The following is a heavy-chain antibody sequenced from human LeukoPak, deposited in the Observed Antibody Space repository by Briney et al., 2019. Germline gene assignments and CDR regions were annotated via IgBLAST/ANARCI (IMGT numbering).Heavy chain of an antibody. D-gene: IGHD3-10*01. J-gene: IGHJ3*02. Sequence: GESPKISPKASGDSSTSYWIGWVRQLPGKGLEGMGIIYPGDSDTRYSPSFQGQVTISADKSISTAYLQWSSLKASDTAMYYCARQDGSGSDDAFDIWGQGTMVTVSS. CDR2: IYPGDSDT. CDR1: GDSSTSYW. V-gene: IGHV5-51*01. CDR3: ARQDGSGSDDAFDI.